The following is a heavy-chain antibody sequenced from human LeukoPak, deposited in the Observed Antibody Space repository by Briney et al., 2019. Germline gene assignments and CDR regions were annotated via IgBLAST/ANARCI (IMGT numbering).Heavy chain of an antibody. CDR1: GYSISSGYY. J-gene: IGHJ4*02. Sequence: PSETLSLTCTVSGYSISSGYYWGWIRQPPGKGLEWIGSIYYSGSTYYNPSLKSRVTISVDTSKNQFSLKLSSVTAADTAVYYCAREGFSGITQEPLDYWGQGTLVTVSS. V-gene: IGHV4-38-2*02. CDR2: IYYSGST. CDR3: AREGFSGITQEPLDY. D-gene: IGHD1-26*01.